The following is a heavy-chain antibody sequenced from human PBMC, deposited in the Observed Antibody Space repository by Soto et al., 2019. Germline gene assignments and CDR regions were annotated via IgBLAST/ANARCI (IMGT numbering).Heavy chain of an antibody. D-gene: IGHD2-15*01. V-gene: IGHV1-69*12. CDR3: ASGGGAVVVVVAATPRGWFDP. J-gene: IGHJ5*02. Sequence: QVQLVQSGAEVKKPGSSVKVSCKASGGTFSSYAISWVRQAPGQGLEWMGGIIPIFGTANYAQKLQGRVPITADESTSRDYMELSSLRSEDTAVYYCASGGGAVVVVVAATPRGWFDPWGQGTLVTVAS. CDR1: GGTFSSYA. CDR2: IIPIFGTA.